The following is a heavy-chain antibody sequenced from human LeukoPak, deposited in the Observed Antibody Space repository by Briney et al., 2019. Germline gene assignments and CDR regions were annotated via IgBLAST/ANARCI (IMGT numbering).Heavy chain of an antibody. CDR1: GGTFSSYT. Sequence: SVKVSCKASGGTFSSYTISWVRQAPGQGLEWMGRIIPTLGIANYAQKFQGRVTITADKSTSTAYMELSSLRSEDTAVYYCARDLAMVRGEYWFDPWGQGTLVTVSS. CDR2: IIPTLGIA. J-gene: IGHJ5*02. D-gene: IGHD3-10*01. CDR3: ARDLAMVRGEYWFDP. V-gene: IGHV1-69*04.